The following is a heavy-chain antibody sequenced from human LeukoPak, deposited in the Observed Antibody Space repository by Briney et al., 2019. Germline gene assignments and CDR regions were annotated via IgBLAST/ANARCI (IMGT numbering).Heavy chain of an antibody. D-gene: IGHD2-15*01. CDR1: GFTFSSYG. CDR3: AKDARYCSGGSCGNWFDP. CDR2: ISGSGGST. Sequence: PGGSLRLSCAASGFTFSSYGMSWVRQAPGKGLEWVSAISGSGGSTYYADSVKGRFTISRDNSKNTLYLQMNSLRAEDTAVYYCAKDARYCSGGSCGNWFDPWGQGTLVTVSS. J-gene: IGHJ5*02. V-gene: IGHV3-23*01.